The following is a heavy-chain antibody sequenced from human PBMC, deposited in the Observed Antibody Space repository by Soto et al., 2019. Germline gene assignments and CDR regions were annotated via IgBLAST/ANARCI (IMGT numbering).Heavy chain of an antibody. D-gene: IGHD2-8*01. Sequence: QVQLVQSGAEVKKPGSSVKVSCKASGDVFRSYGINWVRQAPGQGLEWMGGIIPISGTTNYAQKFQGRVAITAYESTDTVYMELSRLGSEDTAVYFCARVRCFNGLCHTADYGMDVWGQGTTVTVSS. V-gene: IGHV1-69*01. CDR2: IIPISGTT. CDR3: ARVRCFNGLCHTADYGMDV. CDR1: GDVFRSYG. J-gene: IGHJ6*02.